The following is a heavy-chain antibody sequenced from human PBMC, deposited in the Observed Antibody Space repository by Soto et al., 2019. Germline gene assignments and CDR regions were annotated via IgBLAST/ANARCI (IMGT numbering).Heavy chain of an antibody. CDR2: IYYSGST. CDR1: GGSISSGDYY. V-gene: IGHV4-30-4*01. J-gene: IGHJ5*02. CDR3: ARVRLDCTNGVCYPKLYNWFDP. Sequence: SETLSLTCTVSGGSISSGDYYWSWIRQPPGKGLEWIGYIYYSGSTYYNPSLKSRVTISVDTSKNQFSLKLSSVTAADTAVYYCARVRLDCTNGVCYPKLYNWFDPWGQGTLVTVSS. D-gene: IGHD2-8*01.